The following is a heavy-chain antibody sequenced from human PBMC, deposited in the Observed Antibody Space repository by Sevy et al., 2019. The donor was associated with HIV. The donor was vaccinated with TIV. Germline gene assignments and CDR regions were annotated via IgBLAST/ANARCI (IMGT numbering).Heavy chain of an antibody. D-gene: IGHD4-17*01. V-gene: IGHV3-30*04. CDR3: AKDRYGDTAFGDY. CDR1: GFTFSNYA. Sequence: GGSLRLSCAVSGFTFSNYAMHWVRQAPGKGLEWVAFISYDGRNKYYADSVEGRFTISRDSSKSTLYLQMNSLRAEDTAVYFCAKDRYGDTAFGDYWGQGSLVTVSS. J-gene: IGHJ4*02. CDR2: ISYDGRNK.